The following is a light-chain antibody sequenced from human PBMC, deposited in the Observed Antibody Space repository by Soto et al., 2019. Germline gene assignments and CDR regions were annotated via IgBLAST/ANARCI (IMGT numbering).Light chain of an antibody. Sequence: EIVMTQSPATLSVSPGERATLSCRASQSVSSNLAWYQQKPGQAPRLLIYGASTRATGIPARFSGSGSGTEFTLTISSLPSEDFAVYYCQQYNNWLDVTFGQGTKVEIK. V-gene: IGKV3-15*01. CDR1: QSVSSN. CDR3: QQYNNWLDVT. J-gene: IGKJ1*01. CDR2: GAS.